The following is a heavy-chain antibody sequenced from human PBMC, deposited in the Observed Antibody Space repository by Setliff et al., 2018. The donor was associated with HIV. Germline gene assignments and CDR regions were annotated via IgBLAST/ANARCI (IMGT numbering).Heavy chain of an antibody. CDR3: ARGGAVSADFDS. V-gene: IGHV4-38-2*01. J-gene: IGHJ4*02. D-gene: IGHD3-16*01. CDR1: GYAITSGFY. Sequence: SETLSLTCAVSGYAITSGFYWGWIRQPPGKGLEWIGSIYHSGTTNYNSSLKSRLTISVDTSKNQFSLRLNSVTAADTAVYFCARGGAVSADFDSWGQGTLVTVSS. CDR2: IYHSGTT.